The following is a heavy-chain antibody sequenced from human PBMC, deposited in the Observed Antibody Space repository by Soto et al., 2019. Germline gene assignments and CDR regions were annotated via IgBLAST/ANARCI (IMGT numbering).Heavy chain of an antibody. J-gene: IGHJ6*02. V-gene: IGHV3-48*03. D-gene: IGHD6-19*01. CDR3: ARAAAVAGTLFYYYGMDV. CDR2: ISSSGSTI. Sequence: PGGSLRLSCAASGFTFSSYEMNWVRQAPGKGLEWVSYISSSGSTIYYADSVKGRFTISRDNAKNSLYLQMNSLRAEDTAVYYCARAAAVAGTLFYYYGMDVWGQGTTGTVS. CDR1: GFTFSSYE.